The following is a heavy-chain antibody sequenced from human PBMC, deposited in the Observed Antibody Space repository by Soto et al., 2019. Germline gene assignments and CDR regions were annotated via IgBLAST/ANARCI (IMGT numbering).Heavy chain of an antibody. CDR3: ARGGYSRRWYPTRGTHSYFDY. D-gene: IGHD6-13*01. J-gene: IGHJ4*02. Sequence: PSETLSLTCAVSGGSFSGYYWSWIRQPPGKGLEWIGEINHSGSTNYNPSLKSRVTISVDTSKNQFSLKLSSVTAADTAVYYCARGGYSRRWYPTRGTHSYFDYWCQGTLVTVSS. CDR2: INHSGST. CDR1: GGSFSGYY. V-gene: IGHV4-34*01.